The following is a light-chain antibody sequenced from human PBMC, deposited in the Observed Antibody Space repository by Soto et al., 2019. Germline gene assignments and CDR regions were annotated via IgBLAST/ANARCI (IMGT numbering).Light chain of an antibody. CDR3: QQRSEWPIT. CDR2: DAS. CDR1: QSVSRY. V-gene: IGKV3-11*01. J-gene: IGKJ5*01. Sequence: EIVLTQSPGPLSLSPGERATLSCRVSQSVSRYLAWYQQKPGQAPRLFIYDASSRATGIPARFSGSGFGTDFTLTISSLEPEDFAVYYCQQRSEWPITFGQGTRLEIK.